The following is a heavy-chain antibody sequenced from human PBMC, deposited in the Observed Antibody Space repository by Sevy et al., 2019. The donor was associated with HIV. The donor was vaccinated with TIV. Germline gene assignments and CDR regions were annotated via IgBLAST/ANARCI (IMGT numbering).Heavy chain of an antibody. D-gene: IGHD3-16*01. J-gene: IGHJ4*02. CDR2: ISPYKGTT. CDR3: ARDRDYDYIWGAFPYRDF. CDR1: GYIFTSYG. V-gene: IGHV1-18*01. Sequence: ASVKVSCKASGYIFTSYGISWVRQAPGRGLEWVGWISPYKGTTNYAQKFQGRVTMTTDTSTFTVYMHLRSLRSDDTAMYYCARDRDYDYIWGAFPYRDFWGQGTLVTVSS.